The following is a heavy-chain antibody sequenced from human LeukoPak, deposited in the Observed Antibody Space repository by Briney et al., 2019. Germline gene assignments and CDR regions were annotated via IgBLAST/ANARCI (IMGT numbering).Heavy chain of an antibody. V-gene: IGHV1-18*01. D-gene: IGHD4-23*01. CDR1: GYTFTSYG. CDR2: ISAYNGNT. Sequence: GASVKVSCKASGYTFTSYGISWVRQAPGQGLEWMGWISAYNGNTNYAQKLQGRVTMATDTSTSTAYMELRSLRSDDTAVYYCARYRPDYGGYYYYYFRDVWGKGTTVTISS. J-gene: IGHJ6*03. CDR3: ARYRPDYGGYYYYYFRDV.